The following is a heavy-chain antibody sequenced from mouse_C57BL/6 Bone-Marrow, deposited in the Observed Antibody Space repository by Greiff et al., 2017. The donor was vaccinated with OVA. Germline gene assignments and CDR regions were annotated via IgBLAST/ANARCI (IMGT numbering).Heavy chain of an antibody. D-gene: IGHD1-1*01. CDR3: ARSSDDY. J-gene: IGHJ2*01. V-gene: IGHV5-17*01. CDR1: GFTFSDYG. Sequence: EVKLVESGGGLVKPGGSLKLSCAASGFTFSDYGMHWVRQAPEQGLEWVAYISSGSSTIYYADTVKGRFTISRDNAKNTLFLQMTSLRSEDTAMYYCARSSDDYWGQGTTLTVSS. CDR2: ISSGSSTI.